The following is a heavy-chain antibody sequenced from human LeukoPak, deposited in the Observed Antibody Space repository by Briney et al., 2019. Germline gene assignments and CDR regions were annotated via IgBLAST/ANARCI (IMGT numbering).Heavy chain of an antibody. CDR3: ARDFYDTSGYYYDY. CDR1: GFTFSSYS. CDR2: ISSSSTTI. J-gene: IGHJ4*02. D-gene: IGHD3-22*01. V-gene: IGHV3-48*04. Sequence: GGSLRLSCAASGFTFSSYSMMWVRQAPGKGLEWVSYISSSSTTIHYADSVKGRFTISRDNAKNSLYLQMNSLRAEDTAVYYCARDFYDTSGYYYDYWGQGTLVTVSS.